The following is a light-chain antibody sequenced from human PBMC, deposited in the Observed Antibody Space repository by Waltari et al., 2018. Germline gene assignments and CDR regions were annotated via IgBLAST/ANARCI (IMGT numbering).Light chain of an antibody. Sequence: IQLTQSPSSLSASVGDRVTITCRASQAMSSYLAWYQQKSGKAPNLLTYATSTLQSGVPSRFRGRGSGTDFTLTISSLQPRDFATYYNQHLNSYPFTPGPGNTVYIK. J-gene: IGKJ3*01. CDR2: ATS. CDR1: QAMSSY. V-gene: IGKV1-9*01. CDR3: QHLNSYPFT.